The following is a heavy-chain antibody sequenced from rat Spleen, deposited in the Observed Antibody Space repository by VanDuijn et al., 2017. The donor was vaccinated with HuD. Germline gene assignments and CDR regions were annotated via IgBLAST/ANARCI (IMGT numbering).Heavy chain of an antibody. CDR2: ISPSGGST. Sequence: EVQLAESGGGLVQPGRSLKLSCAVSGFTFSDYYMVWVRQAPTKGLEWVANISPSGGSTHYRDSAKGRFTISRDSAKSTLYLQMDSLRSEDTATYYCARRDLGLLYSSPYYFDYWGQGVMVTVSS. J-gene: IGHJ2*01. V-gene: IGHV5-25*01. D-gene: IGHD1-2*01. CDR3: ARRDLGLLYSSPYYFDY. CDR1: GFTFSDYY.